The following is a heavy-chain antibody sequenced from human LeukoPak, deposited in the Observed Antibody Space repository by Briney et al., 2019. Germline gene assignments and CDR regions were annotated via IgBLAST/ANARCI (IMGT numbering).Heavy chain of an antibody. J-gene: IGHJ4*02. CDR3: ARITMVRGVMHKPRTYYFDY. CDR1: GGSISSYY. Sequence: PSETLSLTCTVSGGSISSYYWSWIRQPPGKGLEWIGYIYYSGSTNYNPSLKSRVTISVDTSKNQFSLKLSSVTAEDTAVYYCARITMVRGVMHKPRTYYFDYWGQGTLVTVSS. D-gene: IGHD3-10*01. CDR2: IYYSGST. V-gene: IGHV4-59*01.